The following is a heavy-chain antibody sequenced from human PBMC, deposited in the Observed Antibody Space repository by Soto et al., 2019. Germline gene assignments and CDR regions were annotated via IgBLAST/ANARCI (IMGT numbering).Heavy chain of an antibody. Sequence: PSETLSLTCTVSGGSISGGVHSWSWIRQPPGKGLEWIGHIFDSGSTYYNPSLKSRLTISVDTSKNQFSLRLSSVTAADTAVYYCAREIMPLRNPWKSTLWGRATLV. CDR2: IFDSGST. J-gene: IGHJ2*01. CDR3: AREIMPLRNPWKSTL. CDR1: GGSISGGVHS. D-gene: IGHD1-1*01. V-gene: IGHV4-30-4*01.